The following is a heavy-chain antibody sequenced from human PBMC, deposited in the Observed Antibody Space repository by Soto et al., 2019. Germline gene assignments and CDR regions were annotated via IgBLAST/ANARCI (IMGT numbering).Heavy chain of an antibody. CDR3: ATSLWFGTQPEI. D-gene: IGHD3-10*01. CDR1: DGSFSNNY. Sequence: TLSLTCAVYDGSFSNNYWTWFRQPPGKGLEWIGEISPSGTTKYIPSLKSRGTISVDTSRKQFFLKVTSVSAADTAVYYCATSLWFGTQPEIWGPGTLVTVSS. V-gene: IGHV4-34*01. J-gene: IGHJ4*02. CDR2: ISPSGTT.